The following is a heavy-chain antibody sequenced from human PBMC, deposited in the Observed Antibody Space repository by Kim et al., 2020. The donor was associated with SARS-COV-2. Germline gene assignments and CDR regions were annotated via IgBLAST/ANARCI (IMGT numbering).Heavy chain of an antibody. CDR2: IWYDGSNK. CDR3: AKARARIAAAGFDY. Sequence: GGSLRLSCAASGFTFSSYGMHWVRQAPGKGLEWVAVIWYDGSNKYYADSVKGRFTISRDNSKNTLYLQMNSLRAEDTAVYYCAKARARIAAAGFDYWGQGTLVTVSS. CDR1: GFTFSSYG. J-gene: IGHJ4*02. V-gene: IGHV3-33*06. D-gene: IGHD6-13*01.